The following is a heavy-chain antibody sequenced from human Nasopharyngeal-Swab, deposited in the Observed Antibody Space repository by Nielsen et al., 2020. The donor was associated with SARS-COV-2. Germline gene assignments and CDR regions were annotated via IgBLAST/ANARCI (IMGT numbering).Heavy chain of an antibody. V-gene: IGHV1-46*01. J-gene: IGHJ6*02. Sequence: WVRQAPGQGLEWMGIINPTDGSTSYAQKFEGRVTMTRVTSTSTVYMELNSLRSEDMAVYYCARVLPFRITGTSGMDVWGQGTTVTVSS. CDR2: INPTDGST. CDR3: ARVLPFRITGTSGMDV. D-gene: IGHD1-7*01.